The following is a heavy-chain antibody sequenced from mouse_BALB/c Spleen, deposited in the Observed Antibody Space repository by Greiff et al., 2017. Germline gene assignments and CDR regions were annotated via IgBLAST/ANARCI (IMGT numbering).Heavy chain of an antibody. CDR3: ARRGYYYAMDY. CDR2: INPNNGGT. Sequence: EVKLVESGPELVKPGASVKIPCKASGYTFTDYNMDWVKQSHGKSLEWIGDINPNNGGTIYNQKFKGKATLTVDKSSSTAYMELRSLTSEDTAVYYCARRGYYYAMDYWGQGTSVTVSS. J-gene: IGHJ4*01. CDR1: GYTFTDYN. V-gene: IGHV1-18*01.